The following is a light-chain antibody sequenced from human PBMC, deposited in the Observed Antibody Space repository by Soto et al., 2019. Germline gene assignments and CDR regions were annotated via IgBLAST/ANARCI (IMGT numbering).Light chain of an antibody. CDR3: QQYDNSPIT. V-gene: IGKV3-20*01. J-gene: IGKJ5*01. CDR2: GAS. CDR1: PSVTNY. Sequence: EIVMTQSPATLALSPGERATLSCRASPSVTNYLAWYQQKPGQAPRLLIYGASSRATGIPDRFSGTGSETDFTLTISRLEPEDFAVYYCQQYDNSPITFGQGTRLEI.